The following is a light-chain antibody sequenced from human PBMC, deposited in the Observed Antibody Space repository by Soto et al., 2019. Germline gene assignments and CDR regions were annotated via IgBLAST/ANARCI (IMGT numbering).Light chain of an antibody. CDR3: CSYAGSSTHVV. J-gene: IGLJ2*01. Sequence: QSALTQPASVSGSPGQSITISCTGTSSDVGSYNLVSWYQQHPGKAPKLMIYEGSKRPSGVSNRFSGSKSGNTASLTISGPQAWDEADYYCCSYAGSSTHVVFGGGTKLTVL. CDR1: SSDVGSYNL. V-gene: IGLV2-23*01. CDR2: EGS.